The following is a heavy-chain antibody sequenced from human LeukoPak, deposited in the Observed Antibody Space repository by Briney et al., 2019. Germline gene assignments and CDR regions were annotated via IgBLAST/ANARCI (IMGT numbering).Heavy chain of an antibody. CDR2: IYYSGST. J-gene: IGHJ5*02. Sequence: SETLSLTCAVYGGSFSGYYWSWIRQPPGKGLEWIGYIYYSGSTNYNPSLKSRVTISVDTSKNQFSLKLSSVTAADTAVYYCARVPSGWYWFDPWGQGTLVTVSS. CDR3: ARVPSGWYWFDP. V-gene: IGHV4-59*01. D-gene: IGHD6-19*01. CDR1: GGSFSGYY.